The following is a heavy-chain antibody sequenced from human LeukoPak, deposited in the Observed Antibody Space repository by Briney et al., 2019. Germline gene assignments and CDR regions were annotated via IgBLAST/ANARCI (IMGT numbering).Heavy chain of an antibody. CDR3: AKSYVGTLCGFDY. Sequence: GGSLRLSCAASGFNFIAMNWVRQAPGKGLEWVSAINTGNTYYADSVKGRFTISRDNSKNTLYLQMNSLRAEDTAVYYCAKSYVGTLCGFDYWGQGTLVTVSS. CDR1: GFNFIA. CDR2: INTGNT. J-gene: IGHJ4*02. V-gene: IGHV3-23*05. D-gene: IGHD3-10*02.